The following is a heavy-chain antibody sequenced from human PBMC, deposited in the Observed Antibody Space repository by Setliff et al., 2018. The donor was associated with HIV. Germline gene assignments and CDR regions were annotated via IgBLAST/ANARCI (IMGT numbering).Heavy chain of an antibody. CDR2: INPDSDAT. J-gene: IGHJ5*02. CDR3: ARGFDSGWDRVDKFDP. Sequence: ASVKVSCKAAGGSFNNYAISWVRQAPGQGLEWMGWINPDSDATNYAQKFQGRVTMTRDTSVSTAYMELSSLKSDDTAVYYCARGFDSGWDRVDKFDPWGQGTLVTVSS. CDR1: GGSFNNYA. V-gene: IGHV1-2*02. D-gene: IGHD6-25*01.